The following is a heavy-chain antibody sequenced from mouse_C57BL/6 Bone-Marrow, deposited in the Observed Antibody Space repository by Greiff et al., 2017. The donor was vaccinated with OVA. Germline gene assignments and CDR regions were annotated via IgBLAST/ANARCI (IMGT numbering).Heavy chain of an antibody. V-gene: IGHV1-26*01. CDR3: ARCPPYRRYFDV. Sequence: EVKLQQSGPELVKPGASVKISCKASGYTFTDYYMNWVKQSHGKSLEWIGDINPNNGGTSYNQKFKGKATLTVDKSSSTAYMELRSLTSEDSAVYYCARCPPYRRYFDVWGTGTTVTVSS. CDR2: INPNNGGT. J-gene: IGHJ1*03. D-gene: IGHD2-12*01. CDR1: GYTFTDYY.